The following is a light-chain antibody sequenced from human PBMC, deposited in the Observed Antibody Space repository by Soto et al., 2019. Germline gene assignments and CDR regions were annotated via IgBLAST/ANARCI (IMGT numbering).Light chain of an antibody. CDR2: DVS. Sequence: QSALTQPASVSGSPGQSITISCTGTSSDGGGYNYVSWYQQHPGKATKLMIYDVSNRPSGVSNRFSGSKSGNTASLTISGFQAEDEADYYCSSYTSSSTLYVFGIGTKVTVL. CDR3: SSYTSSSTLYV. J-gene: IGLJ1*01. CDR1: SSDGGGYNY. V-gene: IGLV2-14*01.